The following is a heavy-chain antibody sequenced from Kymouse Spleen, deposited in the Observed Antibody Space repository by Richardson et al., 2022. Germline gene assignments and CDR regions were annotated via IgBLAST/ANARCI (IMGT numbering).Heavy chain of an antibody. D-gene: IGHD3-3*01. J-gene: IGHJ6*02. Sequence: EVQLVESGGGLVKPGGSLRLSCAASGFTFSSYSMNWVRQAPGKGLEWVSSISSSSSYIYYADSVKGRFTISRDNAKNSLYLQMNSLRAEDTAVYYCARGYYDFWSGYYDYYYGMDVWGQGTTVTVSS. V-gene: IGHV3-21*03. CDR2: ISSSSSYI. CDR1: GFTFSSYS. CDR3: ARGYYDFWSGYYDYYYGMDV.